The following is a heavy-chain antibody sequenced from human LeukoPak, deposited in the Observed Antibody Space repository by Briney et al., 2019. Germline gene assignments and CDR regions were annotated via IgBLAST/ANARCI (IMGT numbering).Heavy chain of an antibody. V-gene: IGHV3-49*04. CDR2: IRSKAYGGTT. Sequence: GGSLRLSCTASGFTFGDYAMSWVRQAPGKGLEWVGFIRSKAYGGTTEYAVSVKGGSTISRDDSKSIAYLQMNSLKTEDTAVYYCTSCSSISCYTFDFDYWGQGTLVTVSS. D-gene: IGHD2-2*02. J-gene: IGHJ4*02. CDR1: GFTFGDYA. CDR3: TSCSSISCYTFDFDY.